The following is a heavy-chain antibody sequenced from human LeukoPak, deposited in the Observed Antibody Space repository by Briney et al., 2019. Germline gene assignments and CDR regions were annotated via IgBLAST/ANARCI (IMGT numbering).Heavy chain of an antibody. D-gene: IGHD6-6*01. J-gene: IGHJ6*03. CDR2: IYPGDSDT. CDR3: ARRFSSSSSLGYYYYYMDV. CDR1: GYSFTNYW. Sequence: GESLKISCKGSGYSFTNYWIGWVRQMPGKGLEWMGIIYPGDSDTRYSPSFQGQVTISADKSISTAYLQWSSLKASDTAMYYCARRFSSSSSLGYYYYYMDVWGKGTTVTVSS. V-gene: IGHV5-51*01.